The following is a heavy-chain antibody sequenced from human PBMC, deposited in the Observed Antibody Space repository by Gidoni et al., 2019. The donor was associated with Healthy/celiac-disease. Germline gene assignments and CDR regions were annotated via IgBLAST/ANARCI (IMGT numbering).Heavy chain of an antibody. J-gene: IGHJ5*02. V-gene: IGHV4-61*01. D-gene: IGHD6-13*01. CDR3: ARTGDSSSWYGRGWFDP. CDR1: GGSVSSGSYY. Sequence: QVQLQESGPGLVKPSATLSLTCTVSGGSVSSGSYYWGWIRQPPGKGLEWIGYIYYSGSTNYNPSLKSRVTISVDTSKNQFSLKLSSVTAADTAVYYCARTGDSSSWYGRGWFDPWGQGTLVTVSS. CDR2: IYYSGST.